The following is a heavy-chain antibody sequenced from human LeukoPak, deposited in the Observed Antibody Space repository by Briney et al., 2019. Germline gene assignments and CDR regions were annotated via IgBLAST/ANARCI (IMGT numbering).Heavy chain of an antibody. CDR3: ARFIAAPYYFDY. J-gene: IGHJ4*02. CDR2: ISSSGSTI. D-gene: IGHD6-13*01. Sequence: GGSLRLSCAASGFTFSDYYMSWIRQAPGKGLEWVSYISSSGSTIYYADSVKGRFTISRDNSKNTLYLQMNSLRAEDTAVYYCARFIAAPYYFDYWGRGTLVTVSS. CDR1: GFTFSDYY. V-gene: IGHV3-11*04.